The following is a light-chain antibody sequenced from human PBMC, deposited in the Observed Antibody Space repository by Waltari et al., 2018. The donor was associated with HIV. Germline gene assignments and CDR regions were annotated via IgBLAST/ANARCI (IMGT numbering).Light chain of an antibody. Sequence: SYVLTQPPSVSVAPGQTAKISWWGQNIEYKGVQWYQQKPGQAPVLVIYDYSDPPRRGPTPVFVFSYYRDRPTDCPERFSCSYSGNTATLTAGMGGSGDQAYYSCQLWCTSSDHPAFFGGGTYLTV. V-gene: IGLV3-21*02. CDR1: NIEYKG. CDR2: DPPRRGPTPVFVFSYYR. J-gene: IGLJ2*01. CDR3: QLWCTSSDHPAF.